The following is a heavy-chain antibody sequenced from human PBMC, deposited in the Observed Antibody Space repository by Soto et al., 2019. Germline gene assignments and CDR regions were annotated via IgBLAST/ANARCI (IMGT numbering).Heavy chain of an antibody. V-gene: IGHV1-18*01. CDR2: ISAHHGNT. CDR1: GYTFTSYG. D-gene: IGHD1-1*01. Sequence: QVHLVQSGAEVKKPGASVKVSCKASGYTFTSYGITWVRQAHGQGLEWMGWISAHHGNTDYAQKLQGRVIVTRDTSTNTAYMELSSLRTDDTAVYYCARGRYGDYGGQGDLDTVYS. CDR3: ARGRYGDY. J-gene: IGHJ4*02.